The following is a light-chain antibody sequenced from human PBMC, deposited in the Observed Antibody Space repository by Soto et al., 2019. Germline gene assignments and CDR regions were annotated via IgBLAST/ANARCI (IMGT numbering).Light chain of an antibody. CDR1: QSVNTNY. Sequence: EIVLTQSPGTLYFSPGERATLSCRASQSVNTNYLAWYQQKSGQAPRLLIYGASSRATGIPDRFSGSGSGTDVTLTISRLEPEDFAAYFCQQYGTSPITFGQGTRLEIK. J-gene: IGKJ5*01. V-gene: IGKV3-20*01. CDR3: QQYGTSPIT. CDR2: GAS.